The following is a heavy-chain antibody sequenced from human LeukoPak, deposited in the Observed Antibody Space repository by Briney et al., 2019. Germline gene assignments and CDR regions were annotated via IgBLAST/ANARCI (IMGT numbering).Heavy chain of an antibody. Sequence: ASVKVSCKASGYTFTSYGISWVRQAPGQGLEWMGWISAYNGNTNYAQKLQGRVTMTTVTSTSTAYMELRSLRSDDTAVYYCARDRSMVRGALPSSWGQGTLVTVSS. CDR1: GYTFTSYG. CDR2: ISAYNGNT. CDR3: ARDRSMVRGALPSS. V-gene: IGHV1-18*01. J-gene: IGHJ5*02. D-gene: IGHD3-10*01.